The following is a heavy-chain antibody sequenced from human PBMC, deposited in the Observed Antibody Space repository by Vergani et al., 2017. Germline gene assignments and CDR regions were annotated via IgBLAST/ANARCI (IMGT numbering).Heavy chain of an antibody. CDR1: GFLLSTSGMC. CDR2: IDWVDDK. D-gene: IGHD5-18*01. CDR3: ARTGYSYSKAFNY. Sequence: QVTLRESGPALVKPTQTLTLTCTFSGFLLSTSGMCVSWIREPPGKALEWLARIDWVDDKYYSTSLKTRLTISKDTSKNQVVLTMTNMDPVDTATYYCARTGYSYSKAFNYWGQGTLVTVSS. J-gene: IGHJ4*02. V-gene: IGHV2-70*15.